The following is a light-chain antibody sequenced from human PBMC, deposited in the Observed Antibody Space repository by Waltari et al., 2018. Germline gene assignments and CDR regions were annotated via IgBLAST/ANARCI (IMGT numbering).Light chain of an antibody. J-gene: IGLJ3*02. CDR1: TGYTSHK. V-gene: IGLV9-49*01. CDR2: VGPGGIVG. CDR3: GADHGRGSDFVWV. Sequence: QPFLSQPPSASASLGASVTLPCTLTTGYTSHKVDWYHQRPGKGPRFVMRVGPGGIVGPRGDGIPDRFSVFASGLDRYLTINNIETEDEGDFHCGADHGRGSDFVWVFGGGTKLTVL.